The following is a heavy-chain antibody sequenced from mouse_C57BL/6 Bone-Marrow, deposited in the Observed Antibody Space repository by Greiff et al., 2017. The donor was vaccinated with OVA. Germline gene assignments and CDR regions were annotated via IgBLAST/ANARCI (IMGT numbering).Heavy chain of an antibody. D-gene: IGHD2-1*01. J-gene: IGHJ3*01. CDR2: IYPGSGNT. V-gene: IGHV1-76*01. Sequence: VKLMESGAELVRPGASVKLSCKASGYTFTDYYINWVKQRPGQGLEWIARIYPGSGNTYYNEKFKGKATLTAEKSSSTAYMQLSSLTSEDSAVYFCARVYYGNPFAYWGQGTLVTVSA. CDR1: GYTFTDYY. CDR3: ARVYYGNPFAY.